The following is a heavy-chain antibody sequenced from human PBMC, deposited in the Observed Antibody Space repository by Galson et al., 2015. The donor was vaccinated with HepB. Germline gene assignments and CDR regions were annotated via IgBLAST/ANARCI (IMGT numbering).Heavy chain of an antibody. V-gene: IGHV1-18*04. J-gene: IGHJ4*02. CDR2: NV. CDR3: ARGGMATIGGPTFDY. CDR1: GYTFTRYN. Sequence: SVKVSCKASGYTFTRYNINWVRQAPGQGLEWMGNVEYTQKFQGRVTMTTDTSTNTAYMELRSLRSDDTAMYYCARGGMATIGGPTFDYWGRGTLVTVSS. D-gene: IGHD5-24*01.